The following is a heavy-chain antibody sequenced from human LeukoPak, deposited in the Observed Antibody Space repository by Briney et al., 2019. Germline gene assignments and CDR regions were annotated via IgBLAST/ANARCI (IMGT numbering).Heavy chain of an antibody. Sequence: PGGSPRLSLAAAGFTLSSYCIARVRPAPGKGLGGGAFIRYDGSNKYYADSVKGRFTISRDHSKNTLYLQMNSLRAEDTAVYYCAKDPTRVPGAFDIWRQGTMVTVSS. CDR1: GFTLSSYC. J-gene: IGHJ3*02. D-gene: IGHD3-10*01. V-gene: IGHV3-30*02. CDR2: IRYDGSNK. CDR3: AKDPTRVPGAFDI.